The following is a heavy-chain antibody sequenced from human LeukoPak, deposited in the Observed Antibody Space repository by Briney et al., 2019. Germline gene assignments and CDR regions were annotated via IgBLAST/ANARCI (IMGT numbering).Heavy chain of an antibody. Sequence: ASVKVSCKASGYTFTSYGISWVRQAPGQGLEWMGWISAYNDNTNYAQKLQGRVTMTTDTSTSTAYMELRSLRSDDTAVYYCARDRGSRYQLPGRDYYYGMDVWGQGTTVTVSS. CDR2: ISAYNDNT. D-gene: IGHD2-2*01. J-gene: IGHJ6*02. V-gene: IGHV1-18*01. CDR1: GYTFTSYG. CDR3: ARDRGSRYQLPGRDYYYGMDV.